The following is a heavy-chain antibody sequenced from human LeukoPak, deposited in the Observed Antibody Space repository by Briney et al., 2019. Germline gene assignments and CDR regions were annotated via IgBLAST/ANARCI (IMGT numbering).Heavy chain of an antibody. CDR1: GGSIISRGYY. CDR3: ARSETIMVKFDY. J-gene: IGHJ4*01. V-gene: IGHV4-39*01. CDR2: IYYSGST. D-gene: IGHD5-24*01. Sequence: PSETLSLTCTVSGGSIISRGYYWSWIRQPPGKGLEWIGSIYYSGSTYYNPSLKSRVTISVDASKNQFSLKMSSVTAADTAMYYCARSETIMVKFDYWGHGTLVTVSS.